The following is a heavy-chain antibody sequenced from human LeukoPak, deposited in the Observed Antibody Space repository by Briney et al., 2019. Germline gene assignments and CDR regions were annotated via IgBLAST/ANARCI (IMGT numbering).Heavy chain of an antibody. J-gene: IGHJ4*02. CDR2: ISQFGST. V-gene: IGHV4-34*01. CDR3: ARGGHSNHDPFDY. Sequence: PSGTLSLTCVVLGGSFSGYYWCWIRQRPGRGLEWVGQISQFGSTDYNPSLKSRVTISVDTSRGRFSLKVTSVTAADTAVYYCARGGHSNHDPFDYWGQGTLVTVSS. D-gene: IGHD4-11*01. CDR1: GGSFSGYY.